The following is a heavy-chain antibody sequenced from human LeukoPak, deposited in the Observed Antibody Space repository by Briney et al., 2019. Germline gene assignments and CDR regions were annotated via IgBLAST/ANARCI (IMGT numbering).Heavy chain of an antibody. CDR2: ISGDEAYT. CDR1: GFTFSSDF. J-gene: IGHJ3*02. Sequence: GGSLRLSCVASGFTFSSDFMHWIRQAPGEGLMYVSQISGDEAYTNYADSVKGRFTISRDNAKNTLYLQMNSLRAEDTAVYYCVREDNAFNIWGQGTLVTVSS. CDR3: VREDNAFNI. V-gene: IGHV3-74*01.